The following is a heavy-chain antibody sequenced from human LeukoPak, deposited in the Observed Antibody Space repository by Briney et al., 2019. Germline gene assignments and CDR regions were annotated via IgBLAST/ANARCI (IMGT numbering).Heavy chain of an antibody. Sequence: ASVKVSCKASGYTFTSYYMHWVRQAPGQGLEWMGIINPSGGSTSYAQKFQGRVTMTRDASTSTVYMELSSLRSEDTAVYYCARAQALWFGESDFDYWGQGTLVTVSS. CDR1: GYTFTSYY. CDR2: INPSGGST. J-gene: IGHJ4*02. D-gene: IGHD3-10*01. CDR3: ARAQALWFGESDFDY. V-gene: IGHV1-46*01.